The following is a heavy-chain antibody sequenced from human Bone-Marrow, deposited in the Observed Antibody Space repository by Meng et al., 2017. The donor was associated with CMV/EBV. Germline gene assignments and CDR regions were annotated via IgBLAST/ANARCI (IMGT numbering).Heavy chain of an antibody. Sequence: ASCGSISGNIYCWSWIRPPPRKGLEWLRSIYYCSRTDYNPSLKSRVTISVGTSKNRFSLKLSSVTAADTAVYYCARNSLGHSEPNWWGQGTLVTVSS. J-gene: IGHJ4*02. D-gene: IGHD3-16*01. CDR1: CGSISGNIYC. CDR2: IYYCSRT. CDR3: ARNSLGHSEPNW. V-gene: IGHV4-30-4*01.